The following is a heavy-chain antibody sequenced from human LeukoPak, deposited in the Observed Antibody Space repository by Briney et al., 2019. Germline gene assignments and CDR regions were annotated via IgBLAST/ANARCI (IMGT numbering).Heavy chain of an antibody. J-gene: IGHJ5*02. CDR3: ARDNSVRDEAWWFNP. CDR2: ISPSGGST. Sequence: ASVTVSCTAFGYTFTGYWMHWVRQAPGQGPEWMGVISPSGGSTIYAQKFKGRVTLTRDMSTSTDYLGLSSLRSEDTAVYYCARDNSVRDEAWWFNPWGQGPLVTVSS. D-gene: IGHD5-24*01. CDR1: GYTFTGYW. V-gene: IGHV1-46*01.